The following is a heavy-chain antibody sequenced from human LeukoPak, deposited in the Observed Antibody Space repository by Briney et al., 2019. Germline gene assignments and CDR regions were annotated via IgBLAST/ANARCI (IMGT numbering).Heavy chain of an antibody. CDR3: AKVMSPYKSGFEGDNWFDS. J-gene: IGHJ5*01. Sequence: GASVKVSCKASGYTFITSYINWVRQAPGLGLEWMGWINPNTGDTNYAQKFQGRVTMMRDTSISTVYMVLNSLRPDDTAVYYCAKVMSPYKSGFEGDNWFDSWGQGTLITVSS. V-gene: IGHV1-2*02. CDR1: GYTFITSY. D-gene: IGHD5-12*01. CDR2: INPNTGDT.